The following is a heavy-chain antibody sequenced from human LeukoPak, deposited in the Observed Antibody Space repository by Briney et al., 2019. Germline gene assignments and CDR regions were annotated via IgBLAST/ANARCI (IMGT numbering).Heavy chain of an antibody. D-gene: IGHD2-2*01. V-gene: IGHV4-39*01. CDR2: IYYSGST. J-gene: IGHJ4*02. CDR1: GGSISSSSYY. CDR3: ARSPTLRYCSSTSCYDYFDY. Sequence: PSQTLSLTCTVSGGSISSSSYYWGWIRQPPGKGLEWIGSIYYSGSTYYNPSLKSRVTISVDTSKNQFSLKLSSVTAADTAVYYCARSPTLRYCSSTSCYDYFDYWGQGTLVTVSS.